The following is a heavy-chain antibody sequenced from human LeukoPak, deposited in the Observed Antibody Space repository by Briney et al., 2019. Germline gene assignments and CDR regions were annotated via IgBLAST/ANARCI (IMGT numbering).Heavy chain of an antibody. J-gene: IGHJ3*02. D-gene: IGHD2-21*02. CDR1: GYTFTSYY. Sequence: ASVKVSCKASGYTFTSYYMHWVRQAPGQGLEWMGIINPSGGSTSYAQKFQGRVTMTRDTSTSTVYMELSSLRSEDTAVYYCARKKAYCGGDCYHAFDIWGQGTMVTVSS. CDR3: ARKKAYCGGDCYHAFDI. CDR2: INPSGGST. V-gene: IGHV1-46*01.